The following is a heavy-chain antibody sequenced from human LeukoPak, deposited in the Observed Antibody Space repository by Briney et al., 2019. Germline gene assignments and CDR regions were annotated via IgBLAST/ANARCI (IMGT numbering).Heavy chain of an antibody. CDR1: GGSFSSYY. CDR3: ARHDDYDFWSGYSFDP. Sequence: KPSETLSLTCAVYGGSFSSYYWSWIRQPPGKGLEWIGYIYYSGSTNYNPSLKSRVTISVDTSKNQFSLKLSSVTAADTAVYYCARHDDYDFWSGYSFDPWGQGTLVTVSS. D-gene: IGHD3-3*01. J-gene: IGHJ5*02. V-gene: IGHV4-59*08. CDR2: IYYSGST.